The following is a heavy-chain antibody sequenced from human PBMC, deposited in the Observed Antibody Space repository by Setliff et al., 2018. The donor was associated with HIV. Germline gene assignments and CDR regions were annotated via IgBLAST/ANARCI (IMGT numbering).Heavy chain of an antibody. CDR1: EFTFRTHA. D-gene: IGHD2-8*02. CDR3: ATARPRHLVSTNPPYYFDY. J-gene: IGHJ4*02. CDR2: ISGSGGST. V-gene: IGHV3-23*01. Sequence: GGSLRLSCAASEFTFRTHAMSWARQAPGKGLEWVSGISGSGGSTYYADSVKGRFTISRDNSKNTLFLRMNSLRADDTAVYYCATARPRHLVSTNPPYYFDYWGQGTLVTVSS.